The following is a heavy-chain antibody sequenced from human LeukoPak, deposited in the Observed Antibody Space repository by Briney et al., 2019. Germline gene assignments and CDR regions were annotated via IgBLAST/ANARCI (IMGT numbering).Heavy chain of an antibody. D-gene: IGHD6-13*01. V-gene: IGHV1-69*01. Sequence: PGRSLRLSCAASGFTFSSYAISWVRQAPGQGLEWMGGIIPIFGTANYAQKFQGRVTITADESTSTAYMELSSLRSEDTAVYYCAPGAWGGIANWFDPWGQGTLVTVSS. CDR1: GFTFSSYA. CDR2: IIPIFGTA. J-gene: IGHJ5*02. CDR3: APGAWGGIANWFDP.